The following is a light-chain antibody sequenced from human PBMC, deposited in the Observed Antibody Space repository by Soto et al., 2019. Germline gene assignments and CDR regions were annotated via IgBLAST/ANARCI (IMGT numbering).Light chain of an antibody. V-gene: IGLV2-14*01. CDR1: SSDIGGYNY. CDR2: DVN. J-gene: IGLJ2*01. CDR3: TAYTSRSTLVV. Sequence: QSALTQPASVSGSPGQSITISCTGTSSDIGGYNYVSWYQQYPGKVPKLMIYDVNNRPSGVSNRFSGSKSGNTASLTISGXQAEDXADYYCTAYTSRSTLVVFGGGTKLTVL.